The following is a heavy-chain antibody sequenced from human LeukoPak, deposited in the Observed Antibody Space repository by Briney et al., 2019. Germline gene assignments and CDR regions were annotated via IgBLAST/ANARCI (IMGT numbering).Heavy chain of an antibody. CDR3: ARGVGMVAATFDY. CDR2: IKQDGSEK. V-gene: IGHV3-7*01. D-gene: IGHD2-15*01. CDR1: GFSNYT. J-gene: IGHJ4*02. Sequence: PGRSLRLSCAASGFSNYTMHWVRQAPGKGLEWVANIKQDGSEKYYVDSVKGRFTISRDNAKNSLYLQMNSLRAEDTAVYYCARGVGMVAATFDYWGQGTLVTVSS.